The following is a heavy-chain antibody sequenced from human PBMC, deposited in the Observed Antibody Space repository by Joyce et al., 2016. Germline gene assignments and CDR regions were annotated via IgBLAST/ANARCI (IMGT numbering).Heavy chain of an antibody. CDR2: IYSSGST. CDR3: ARSGGNSRFDY. Sequence: QVQLQESGPGLVKPSETLSLTCTVSGGFIRSDYWNWIRQSPGKGLEWIGNIYSSGSTDYNPSLKSRVTISIDTSKNEFSLKLSSVTAADTAVYYCARSGGNSRFDYWGQGTLVTVSS. V-gene: IGHV4-4*09. J-gene: IGHJ4*02. CDR1: GGFIRSDY.